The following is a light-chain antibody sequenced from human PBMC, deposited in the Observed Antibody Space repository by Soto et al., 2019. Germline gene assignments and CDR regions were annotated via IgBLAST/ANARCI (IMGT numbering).Light chain of an antibody. CDR3: QQYDSSPLT. CDR2: GAS. J-gene: IGKJ4*01. CDR1: QSVSSSY. Sequence: EIVLTQSPGTLSLSPGERATLSCRASQSVSSSYLAWYQQKPGQAPRLLIYGASSRATGIPDRFSGSGSGTDSTLTISRLEPADFAVYYCQQYDSSPLTFGGGTKVEIK. V-gene: IGKV3-20*01.